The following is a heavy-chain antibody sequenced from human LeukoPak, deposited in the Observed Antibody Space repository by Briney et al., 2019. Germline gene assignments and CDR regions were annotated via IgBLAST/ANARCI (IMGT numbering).Heavy chain of an antibody. D-gene: IGHD5-18*01. CDR2: INQDGSKK. Sequence: GGSLRLSCAVSGFTFSSYWMTWVRQAPGKGLEWVANINQDGSKKYYLDSVKGRFTISRDNAKNSLYLQMNSLRAEDTAVYYCAEAYSYVNYWGQGALVTVSS. J-gene: IGHJ4*02. CDR3: AEAYSYVNY. V-gene: IGHV3-7*01. CDR1: GFTFSSYW.